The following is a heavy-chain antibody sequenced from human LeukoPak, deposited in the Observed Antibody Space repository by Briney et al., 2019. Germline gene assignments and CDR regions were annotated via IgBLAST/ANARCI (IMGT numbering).Heavy chain of an antibody. CDR1: GFTFSSYE. D-gene: IGHD3/OR15-3a*01. CDR3: ARVGLALDY. V-gene: IGHV3-48*03. J-gene: IGHJ4*02. Sequence: GGSLRLSCAASGFTFSSYEMNWVRQAQGKGLEWVSYISSSGSTIYYADSVKGRFTISRDNAKNSLYLQMNSLRAEDTAVYYCARVGLALDYWGQGTLVTVSS. CDR2: ISSSGSTI.